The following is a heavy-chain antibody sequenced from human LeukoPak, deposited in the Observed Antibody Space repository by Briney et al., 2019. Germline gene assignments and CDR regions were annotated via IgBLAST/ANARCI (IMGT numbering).Heavy chain of an antibody. CDR2: ISRSGSTK. D-gene: IGHD3-22*01. Sequence: KTGGSLRLSCAASGFTFSDYNMRWIRQAPGKGLEWVSSISRSGSTKYYADSVKGRFTISRDNAKNSLFLQMNSLRAEDTAVYYCARAVVVAWSERRPGYYYMDVWGKGTTVTVSS. J-gene: IGHJ6*03. CDR1: GFTFSDYN. V-gene: IGHV3-11*04. CDR3: ARAVVVAWSERRPGYYYMDV.